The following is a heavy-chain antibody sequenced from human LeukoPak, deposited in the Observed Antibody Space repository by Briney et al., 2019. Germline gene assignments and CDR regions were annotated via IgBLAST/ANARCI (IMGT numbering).Heavy chain of an antibody. CDR2: IYYSGST. CDR3: ARMSAYYGSGSYSYFDL. CDR1: GSSISSYY. V-gene: IGHV4-59*01. J-gene: IGHJ2*01. D-gene: IGHD3-10*01. Sequence: SETLSLTCTVSGSSISSYYWSRIRQPPGRGLEWLAYIYYSGSTNYNPSLKSRVTISVDTSKNQFSLKLSSVTAADTAVYYCARMSAYYGSGSYSYFDLWGRGTLVTVSS.